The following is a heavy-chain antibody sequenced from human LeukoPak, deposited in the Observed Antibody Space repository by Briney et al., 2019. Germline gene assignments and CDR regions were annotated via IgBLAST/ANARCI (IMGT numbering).Heavy chain of an antibody. V-gene: IGHV1-2*02. CDR2: INPNSGGT. CDR3: ARVFLGYCSSTSCYTLGY. J-gene: IGHJ4*02. CDR1: GYTFTGYY. Sequence: GASVKVSCKASGYTFTGYYMHWVRQAPGQGLEWMGWINPNSGGTNHAQKFQGRVTMTRDTSISTAYMELSRLRSDDTAVYYCARVFLGYCSSTSCYTLGYWGQGTLVTVSS. D-gene: IGHD2-2*02.